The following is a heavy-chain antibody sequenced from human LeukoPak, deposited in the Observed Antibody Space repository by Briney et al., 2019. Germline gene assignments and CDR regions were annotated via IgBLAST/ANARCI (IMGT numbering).Heavy chain of an antibody. CDR2: MNPNSGNT. V-gene: IGHV1-8*01. Sequence: ASVKVSCKASGYTFTSYDINWVRQATGQGLEWMGWMNPNSGNTGYAQKFQGRVTMTRNTSISTAYMELSSLRSEDTAVYYCARGMLNFRSGYLRYYYYYGMDVWGQGTTVTVSS. CDR3: ARGMLNFRSGYLRYYYYYGMDV. CDR1: GYTFTSYD. D-gene: IGHD3-3*01. J-gene: IGHJ6*02.